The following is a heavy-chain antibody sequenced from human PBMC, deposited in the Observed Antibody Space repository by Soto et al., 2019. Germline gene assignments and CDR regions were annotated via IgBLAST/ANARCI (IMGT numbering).Heavy chain of an antibody. CDR1: GFTFSNAW. CDR3: TTADDCWSGYAX. Sequence: EGSLRLSCAASGFTFSNAWMSWVRQAPGKGLEWVCRIKSKTDGGTTDYAAPVKGRFTISRDDSKNTLYLQMNSMKTEDTAVYHCTTADDCWSGYAXWGQATLVTVSX. V-gene: IGHV3-15*01. J-gene: IGHJ4*02. D-gene: IGHD3-3*01. CDR2: IKSKTDGGTT.